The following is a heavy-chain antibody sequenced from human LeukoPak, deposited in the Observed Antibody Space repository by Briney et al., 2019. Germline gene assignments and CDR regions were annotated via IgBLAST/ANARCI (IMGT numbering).Heavy chain of an antibody. V-gene: IGHV4-39*01. J-gene: IGHJ4*02. CDR2: IYYSGST. Sequence: SETVSLTCTVSGGSISSDSYYSAWIRQPPGKRLEWIASIYYSGSTYYNPSLKSRVTISVDTSRNQISLKLSSVTAADTAVYYCASLAVAGLSEGYWGQGTLVIVSS. D-gene: IGHD6-19*01. CDR1: GGSISSDSYY. CDR3: ASLAVAGLSEGY.